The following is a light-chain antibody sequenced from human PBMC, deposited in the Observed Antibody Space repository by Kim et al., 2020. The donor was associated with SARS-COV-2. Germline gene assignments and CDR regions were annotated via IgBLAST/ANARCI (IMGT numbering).Light chain of an antibody. J-gene: IGKJ1*01. CDR2: GAS. CDR3: QQYGSSPRT. Sequence: SPWERATLSCRASQSVSSNYLAWYQQKPGQAPRLLIYGASSRATGIPDRFSGSGSGTDFTLTISRLEPDDFAVYYCQQYGSSPRTFGQGTKVDIK. CDR1: QSVSSNY. V-gene: IGKV3-20*01.